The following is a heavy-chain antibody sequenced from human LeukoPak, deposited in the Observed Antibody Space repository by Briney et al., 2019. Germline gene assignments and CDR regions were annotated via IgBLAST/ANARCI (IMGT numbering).Heavy chain of an antibody. D-gene: IGHD2-2*01. V-gene: IGHV3-23*01. J-gene: IGHJ4*02. CDR1: GFTFSSYA. CDR3: AKEKVGYCSSTRCFDGYDY. CDR2: ISGSGGST. Sequence: GGSLRLSCAASGFTFSSYAMSWVRQIPGKGLEWVSAISGSGGSTYYADSVKGRFSISRDNSKNTLYLQLNSLRAEDTAVYYCAKEKVGYCSSTRCFDGYDYWGQGTLVTVSS.